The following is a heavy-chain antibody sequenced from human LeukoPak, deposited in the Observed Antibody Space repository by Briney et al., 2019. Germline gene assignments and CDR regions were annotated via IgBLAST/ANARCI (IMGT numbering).Heavy chain of an antibody. CDR3: VRDGGYFTFDF. J-gene: IGHJ4*02. D-gene: IGHD3-16*01. V-gene: IGHV3-23*01. CDR2: ISGSGGST. CDR1: GFTFSSYA. Sequence: PGGSLRLSCAASGFTFSSYAMSWVRQAPGKGLEWVSAISGSGGSTYYADSVKGRFTISRDNSKNTLYLQMNSLRAEDTAMYYCVRDGGYFTFDFWGPGTQVTVSS.